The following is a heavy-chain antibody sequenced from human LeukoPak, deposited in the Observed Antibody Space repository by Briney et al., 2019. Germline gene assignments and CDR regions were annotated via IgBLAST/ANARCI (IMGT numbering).Heavy chain of an antibody. CDR2: ISGSGDNT. V-gene: IGHV3-23*01. J-gene: IGHJ4*02. CDR3: ARAKPKNMVRGLIMRRESRYYFDY. Sequence: GGTLRLSCAASGFTFSNYAMSWVRQAPGKGLEWVSAISGSGDNTYYADSVKGRFTVSRDNSKNTLYGQMNSLRAEDTAVYYCARAKPKNMVRGLIMRRESRYYFDYWGQGTLVTVSS. CDR1: GFTFSNYA. D-gene: IGHD3-10*01.